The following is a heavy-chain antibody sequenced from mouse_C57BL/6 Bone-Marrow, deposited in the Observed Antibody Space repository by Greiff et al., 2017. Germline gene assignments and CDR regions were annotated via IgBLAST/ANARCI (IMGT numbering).Heavy chain of an antibody. D-gene: IGHD1-1*01. CDR1: GFTFSSYA. Sequence: EVKLMESGGGLVKPGGSLKLSCAASGFTFSSYAMSWVRQTPEKRLEWVATISAGGSYTYYPDNVKGRFTISRDNAKNNLYLQMSHLKSEDTAMYYCARALITTFSYFDYWGQGTTLTVSS. CDR3: ARALITTFSYFDY. J-gene: IGHJ2*01. CDR2: ISAGGSYT. V-gene: IGHV5-4*03.